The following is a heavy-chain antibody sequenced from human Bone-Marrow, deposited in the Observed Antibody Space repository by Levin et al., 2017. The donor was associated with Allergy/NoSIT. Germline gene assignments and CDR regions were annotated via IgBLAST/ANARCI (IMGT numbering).Heavy chain of an antibody. V-gene: IGHV1-18*01. CDR2: ISPYNGRT. CDR3: ARVFDCSGANCYTDF. Sequence: ASVKVSCKASGYTFTSHGISWVRQDPGQGLEWLGWISPYNGRTNYAQKLQGRVTMTTDTSTSTAYMELRSLRSDDTAVFYCARVFDCSGANCYTDFWGQGTPVTVSS. CDR1: GYTFTSHG. D-gene: IGHD2-15*01. J-gene: IGHJ4*02.